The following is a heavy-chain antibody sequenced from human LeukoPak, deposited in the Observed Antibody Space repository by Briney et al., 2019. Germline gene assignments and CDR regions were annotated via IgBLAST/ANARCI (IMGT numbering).Heavy chain of an antibody. CDR1: GFTFSNAW. J-gene: IGHJ4*02. D-gene: IGHD3-9*01. CDR2: IKSKTDGGTT. Sequence: PGGSLRLSCAASGFTFSNAWMSWVRQAPGKGLEWVGRIKSKTDGGTTDYAAPVKGRFTISRDDSKNTLYLQMNSLKTEDTAVYYCTTFVYRAFDWEQYYFDYWGQGTLVTVSS. CDR3: TTFVYRAFDWEQYYFDY. V-gene: IGHV3-15*01.